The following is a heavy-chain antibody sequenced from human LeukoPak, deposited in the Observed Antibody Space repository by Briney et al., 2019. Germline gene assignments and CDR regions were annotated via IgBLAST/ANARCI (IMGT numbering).Heavy chain of an antibody. V-gene: IGHV1-69*04. D-gene: IGHD6-13*01. CDR3: ARDIHLAAAGTYSFDY. CDR2: IIPILGIA. CDR1: GYTFTAYN. Sequence: ASVKVSCKASGYTFTAYNMHWVRQAPGQGLEWMGRIIPILGIANYAQKFQGRVTITADKSTSTAYMELSSLRSEDTAVYYCARDIHLAAAGTYSFDYWGQGTLVTVSS. J-gene: IGHJ4*02.